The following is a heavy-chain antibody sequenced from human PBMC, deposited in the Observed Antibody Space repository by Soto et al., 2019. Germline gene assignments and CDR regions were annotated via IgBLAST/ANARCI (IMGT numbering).Heavy chain of an antibody. CDR1: GGSISSSSYY. CDR2: IYYSGST. V-gene: IGHV4-39*01. CDR3: ARHTPAISISDH. J-gene: IGHJ4*02. Sequence: QLQLQESSTGLVKPSETQSLTCTVSGGSISSSSYYWGWIRQPPGKGLEWIGSIYYSGSTYNNPSLKSRVTISVDTSKNQFSLKLSSVTAADTSVYYCARHTPAISISDHWGQGTLVTVSS. D-gene: IGHD2-15*01.